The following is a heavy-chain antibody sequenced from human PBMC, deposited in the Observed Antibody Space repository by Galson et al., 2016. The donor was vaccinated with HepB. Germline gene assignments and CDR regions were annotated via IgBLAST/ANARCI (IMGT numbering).Heavy chain of an antibody. Sequence: SLRLSCAASGFTFDDHAMHWVRQAPGKGLEWVSGISWNSGSIGYADSVKGRFTISRDNAKNSLYLQMNSLRAEDTALYYCAKDIGGFTEGPYYYFHGMDVWGQGTTVTVSS. J-gene: IGHJ6*02. CDR3: AKDIGGFTEGPYYYFHGMDV. CDR1: GFTFDDHA. CDR2: ISWNSGSI. V-gene: IGHV3-9*01. D-gene: IGHD3-16*01.